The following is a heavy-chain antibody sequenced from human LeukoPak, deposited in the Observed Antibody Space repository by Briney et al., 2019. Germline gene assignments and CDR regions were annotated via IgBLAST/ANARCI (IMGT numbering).Heavy chain of an antibody. D-gene: IGHD6-19*01. CDR2: ISGSGGST. J-gene: IGHJ5*02. CDR1: GFTFASHA. V-gene: IGHV3-23*01. CDR3: AKEAVAGPDGFGP. Sequence: GGSLRLSCTASGFTFASHAMSWVRQAPGKGLEWVSAISGSGGSTYYADSVKGRFTISRDNSKNTLYLQMNSLGAEDTAVYYCAKEAVAGPDGFGPWGQGTLVTVSS.